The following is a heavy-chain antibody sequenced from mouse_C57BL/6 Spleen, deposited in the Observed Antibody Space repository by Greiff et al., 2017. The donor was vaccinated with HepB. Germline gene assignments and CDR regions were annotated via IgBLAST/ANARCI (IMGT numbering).Heavy chain of an antibody. CDR2: ISSGSSTI. J-gene: IGHJ4*01. CDR3: ARGGLLGYAMDY. Sequence: DVMLVESGGGLVKPGGSLKLSCAASGFNFSDYGMHWVRQAPEKGLEWVAYISSGSSTIYYADTVKGRFTISRDNAKNTLFLQMTSLRSEDTAMYYCARGGLLGYAMDYWGQGTSVTVSS. V-gene: IGHV5-17*01. D-gene: IGHD2-3*01. CDR1: GFNFSDYG.